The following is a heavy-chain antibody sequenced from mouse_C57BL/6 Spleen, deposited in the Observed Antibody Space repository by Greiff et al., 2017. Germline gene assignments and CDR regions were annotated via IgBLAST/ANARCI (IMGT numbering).Heavy chain of an antibody. CDR3: ARGDYYGSSYGY. CDR2: IDPSDSYT. J-gene: IGHJ2*01. CDR1: GYTFTSYW. Sequence: QVQLQQPGAELVMPGASVKLSCKASGYTFTSYWMHLVKQRPGQGLEWIGEIDPSDSYTNYNQKFKGKSTLTVDKSSSTAYMQLSSLTSEDSAVYYCARGDYYGSSYGYWGQGTTLTVSS. D-gene: IGHD1-1*01. V-gene: IGHV1-69*01.